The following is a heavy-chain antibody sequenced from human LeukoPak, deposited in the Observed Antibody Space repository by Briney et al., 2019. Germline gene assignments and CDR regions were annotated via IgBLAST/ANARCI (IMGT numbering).Heavy chain of an antibody. CDR2: IYYSGST. V-gene: IGHV4-30-4*08. Sequence: PSETLSLTCTVSGGSISSGGYYWSWIRQHPGKGLEWIGYIYYSGSTYYNPSLKSRVTISVDTSKNQFSLKLSSVTAADTAVYYCAVEAAMLSNGYFDLWGRGTLVTVSS. J-gene: IGHJ2*01. D-gene: IGHD2-15*01. CDR3: AVEAAMLSNGYFDL. CDR1: GGSISSGGYY.